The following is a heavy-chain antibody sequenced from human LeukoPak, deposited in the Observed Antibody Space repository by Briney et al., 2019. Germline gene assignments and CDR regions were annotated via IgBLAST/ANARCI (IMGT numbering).Heavy chain of an antibody. V-gene: IGHV4-34*01. CDR2: INHSGST. Sequence: SETLSLTCAVYGGSFSGYYWSWIRQPPGKGLEWIGEINHSGSTNYNPSLKSRVTISADTSKNQFSLKLSSVTAADTAVYYCARVLRYYYGSGSSPFDYWGQGTLVTVSS. CDR1: GGSFSGYY. CDR3: ARVLRYYYGSGSSPFDY. D-gene: IGHD3-10*01. J-gene: IGHJ4*02.